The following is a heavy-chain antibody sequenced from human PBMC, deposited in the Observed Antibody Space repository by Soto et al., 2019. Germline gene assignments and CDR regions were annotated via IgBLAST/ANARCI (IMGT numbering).Heavy chain of an antibody. J-gene: IGHJ6*02. CDR2: IYYTGST. V-gene: IGHV4-30-4*01. CDR1: GGSISSGDYF. Sequence: TLSLTCTVSGGSISSGDYFWSWIRQPPGKGLEWIGYIYYTGSTYYTPSLRSRVTIEVDTSKDQFPLSLTSVTAADTAIYYCARNPAVTISNYYTMDVWGQGTTVTVSS. D-gene: IGHD4-4*01. CDR3: ARNPAVTISNYYTMDV.